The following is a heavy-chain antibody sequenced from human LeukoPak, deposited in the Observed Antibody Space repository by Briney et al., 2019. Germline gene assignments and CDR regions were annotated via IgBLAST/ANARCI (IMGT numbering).Heavy chain of an antibody. Sequence: GRSLRLSCAASGFTFSSYGMLWVRQAPGKGLEWVAVISYDGSNKYYADSVKGRFTISRDNSKNTLYLQMNSLRAEDTAVYYCAHSSSSEDYFDYWGQGTLVTVSS. CDR3: AHSSSSEDYFDY. J-gene: IGHJ4*02. V-gene: IGHV3-30*03. CDR1: GFTFSSYG. D-gene: IGHD6-6*01. CDR2: ISYDGSNK.